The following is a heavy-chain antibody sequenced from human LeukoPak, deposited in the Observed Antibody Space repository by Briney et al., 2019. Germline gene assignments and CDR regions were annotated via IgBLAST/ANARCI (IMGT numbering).Heavy chain of an antibody. J-gene: IGHJ4*02. CDR3: ARVGSSGWRYFDY. V-gene: IGHV3-11*06. D-gene: IGHD6-19*01. CDR2: ISSSSSYT. Sequence: GGSKRLSCAASGFTFSDYYMSWIRQAPGKGLEWVSYISSSSSYTNYADSVKGRFTISRDNAKNSLYLQMNSLRAEDTAVYYCARVGSSGWRYFDYWGQGPRLTVSS. CDR1: GFTFSDYY.